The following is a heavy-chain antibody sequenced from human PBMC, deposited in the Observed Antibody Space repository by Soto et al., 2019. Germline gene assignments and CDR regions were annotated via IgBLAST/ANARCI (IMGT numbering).Heavy chain of an antibody. D-gene: IGHD3-22*01. V-gene: IGHV4-30-2*01. CDR2: IYHSGST. CDR1: GGSISSGGSS. Sequence: QLQLQESGSGLVKPSQTLSLTCAVSGGSISSGGSSWTWIRQPPGKGLEWIGYIYHSGSTCYNPSLKSRVTISVDRSKNQFPRKLTSVTAADTAVYYCARGAVVNFDSWGQGTLVTVSS. CDR3: ARGAVVNFDS. J-gene: IGHJ4*02.